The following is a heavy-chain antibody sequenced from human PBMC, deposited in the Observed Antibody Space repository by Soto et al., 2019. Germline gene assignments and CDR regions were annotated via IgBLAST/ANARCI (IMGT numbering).Heavy chain of an antibody. CDR2: IYHSGST. CDR1: GGSISSSNW. D-gene: IGHD3-16*01. Sequence: QVQLQESGPGLVKPSGTLSLTCAVSGGSISSSNWWSWVRQPPGKGLEWIGEIYHSGSTNYNPSLKSRVTISVDKSKNQFSLKLSSVTAADTAVYYCAREGSVDYVWGSRTDYYYYYGMDVWGQGTTVTVSS. CDR3: AREGSVDYVWGSRTDYYYYYGMDV. V-gene: IGHV4-4*02. J-gene: IGHJ6*02.